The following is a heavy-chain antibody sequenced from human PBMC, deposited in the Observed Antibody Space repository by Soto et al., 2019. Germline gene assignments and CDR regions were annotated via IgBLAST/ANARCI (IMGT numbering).Heavy chain of an antibody. D-gene: IGHD4-4*01. CDR1: GFTFSSYG. V-gene: IGHV3-30*18. CDR2: ISYDGSNK. CDR3: AKGGYRANYYYYGMDV. Sequence: GGSLRLSCAASGFTFSSYGMHWVRQAPGKGLEWVAVISYDGSNKYYADSVKGRFTISRDNSKNTLYLQMNSLRAEDTAVYYCAKGGYRANYYYYGMDVWGQGTTVTVSS. J-gene: IGHJ6*02.